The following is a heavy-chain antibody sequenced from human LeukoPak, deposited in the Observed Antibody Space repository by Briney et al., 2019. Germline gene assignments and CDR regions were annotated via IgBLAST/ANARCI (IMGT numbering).Heavy chain of an antibody. CDR1: GGSISSGGYY. CDR3: ARDKRLTHAFDI. CDR2: IYYSGST. J-gene: IGHJ3*02. V-gene: IGHV4-31*03. Sequence: SETLSLTRTVSGGSISSGGYYWSWIRQHPGKGLEWIGYIYYSGSTYYNPSLKSRVTISVDTSKNQFSLKLSSVTAADTAVYYCARDKRLTHAFDIWGQGTMVTVSS. D-gene: IGHD1-1*01.